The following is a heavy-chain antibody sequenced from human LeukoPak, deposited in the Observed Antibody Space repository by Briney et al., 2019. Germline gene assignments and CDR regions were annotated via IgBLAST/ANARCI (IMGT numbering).Heavy chain of an antibody. CDR1: GGTFSSYA. CDR3: ATSVVDNYYYYYYYMDV. CDR2: IIPIFGTA. J-gene: IGHJ6*03. D-gene: IGHD2-15*01. V-gene: IGHV1-69*05. Sequence: SVKVSCKASGGTFSSYAISWVRQAPGQGLEWMGRIIPIFGTANYAQKFQGRVPIPTDESTSTAYMELSSLRSEDTAVYYCATSVVDNYYYYYYYMDVWGKGTTVTVSS.